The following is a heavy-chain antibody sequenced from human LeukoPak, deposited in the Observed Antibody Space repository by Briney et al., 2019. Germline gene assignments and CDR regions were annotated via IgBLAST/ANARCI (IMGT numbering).Heavy chain of an antibody. CDR3: ASRTASAPEGYDI. CDR2: IYSGGST. D-gene: IGHD3-22*01. J-gene: IGHJ3*02. Sequence: GGSLRLSCTASGFTFGDYAMSWFRQAPGKGLEWVSVIYSGGSTYYADSVKGRFTISRDNSKNTLYLQMNSLRAEDTAVYYCASRTASAPEGYDIWGQGTMVTVSS. CDR1: GFTFGDYA. V-gene: IGHV3-66*01.